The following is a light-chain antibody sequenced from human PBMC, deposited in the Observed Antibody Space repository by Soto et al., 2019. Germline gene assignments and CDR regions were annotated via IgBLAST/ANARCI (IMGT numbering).Light chain of an antibody. V-gene: IGKV1-5*03. J-gene: IGKJ1*01. CDR1: QSISSW. CDR3: QQYNSYRT. CDR2: KAS. Sequence: EIDITQSPSTLSASVGDRVSITCRASQSISSWLAWYQQKPGKAPKLLIYKASSLESGVPSRFSGSGSGTEFTLTISSLQPDDSATYYCQQYNSYRTFGQGTKVDIK.